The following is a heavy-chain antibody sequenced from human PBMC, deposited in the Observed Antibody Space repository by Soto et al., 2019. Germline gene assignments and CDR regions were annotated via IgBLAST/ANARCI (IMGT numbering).Heavy chain of an antibody. D-gene: IGHD3-10*01. CDR3: ARLPLGGLSSYWYFDL. J-gene: IGHJ2*01. Sequence: SETLSLTCTVSGGSISSYYWSWIRQPPGKGLEWIGYIYYSGSTNYNPSLKSRVTISVDTSKNQFSLKLSSVTAADTAVYYCARLPLGGLSSYWYFDLWGRGTLVTVSS. CDR2: IYYSGST. CDR1: GGSISSYY. V-gene: IGHV4-59*08.